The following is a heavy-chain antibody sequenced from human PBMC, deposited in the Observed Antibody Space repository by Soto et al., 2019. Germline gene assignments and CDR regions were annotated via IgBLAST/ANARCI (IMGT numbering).Heavy chain of an antibody. J-gene: IGHJ4*02. V-gene: IGHV4-30-2*01. Sequence: QLQLQESGSGLVKPSQTLSLTCAVSGGSISSGGYSWSWIRQPPGKGLEWIGYIYHSGSTYYNPSLKSRVTISVDRSKNQFSLKLRSVTAADTAVYYCARAIVLVPAAMRYFDYWGQGTLVTVSS. CDR2: IYHSGST. CDR3: ARAIVLVPAAMRYFDY. CDR1: GGSISSGGYS. D-gene: IGHD2-2*01.